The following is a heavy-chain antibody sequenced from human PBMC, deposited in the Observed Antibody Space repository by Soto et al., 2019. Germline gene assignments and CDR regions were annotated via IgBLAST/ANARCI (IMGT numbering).Heavy chain of an antibody. Sequence: QVQLVQSGAEVKKPGSSVKVSCKASGGTFSSYAISWVRQAPGQGLEWMGGIIPIFGTANYAQKFQGRVTITADEXTTXAYMELSSLRSEDTAVYYCARGGPGELRDYYGMDVWGQGTTVTVSS. CDR3: ARGGPGELRDYYGMDV. J-gene: IGHJ6*02. CDR1: GGTFSSYA. CDR2: IIPIFGTA. D-gene: IGHD1-26*01. V-gene: IGHV1-69*12.